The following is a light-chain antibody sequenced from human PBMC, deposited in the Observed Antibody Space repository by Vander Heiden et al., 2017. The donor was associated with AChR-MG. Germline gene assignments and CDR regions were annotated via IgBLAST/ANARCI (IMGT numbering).Light chain of an antibody. Sequence: SYELTQPPSVSVSPGQTASITCSGHTLNYKYVCWYQQKPGQSPVVVIDQDTKRPAGTPERFSGANSGNTATLTIGETQAMDEADYYCQAWDSSSVVFGGGTKLTVL. CDR2: QDT. CDR1: TLNYKY. V-gene: IGLV3-1*01. CDR3: QAWDSSSVV. J-gene: IGLJ2*01.